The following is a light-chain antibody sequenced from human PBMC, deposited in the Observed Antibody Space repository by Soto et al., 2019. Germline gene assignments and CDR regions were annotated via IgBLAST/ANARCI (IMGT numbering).Light chain of an antibody. CDR1: QGISSW. Sequence: DIQMTQAPSSLSAYVVDRVTITCRASQGISSWLAWSQHKPEKAPKSLIYAASSLQSGVPSRFSGSGSGTDFTLTISILQPEDFATYYCQQYHSYPPGTFGPGTKVDIK. CDR2: AAS. CDR3: QQYHSYPPGT. V-gene: IGKV1D-16*01. J-gene: IGKJ3*01.